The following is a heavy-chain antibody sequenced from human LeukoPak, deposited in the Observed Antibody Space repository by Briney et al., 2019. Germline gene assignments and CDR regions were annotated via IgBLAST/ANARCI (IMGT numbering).Heavy chain of an antibody. CDR2: IYYRGST. CDR3: TRVGATSRPAFDI. J-gene: IGHJ3*02. D-gene: IGHD1-26*01. CDR1: GGSISSYY. V-gene: IGHV4-59*01. Sequence: SETLSLTCTVSGGSISSYYWSWIRQPPGKGLEWIGYIYYRGSTDYNPSLKSRVTISIDTSKNQFSLKLSSVTAADTAVYYCTRVGATSRPAFDIWGQGTMVTVSS.